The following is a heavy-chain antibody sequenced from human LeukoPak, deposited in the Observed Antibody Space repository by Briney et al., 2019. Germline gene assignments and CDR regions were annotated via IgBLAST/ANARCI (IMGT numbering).Heavy chain of an antibody. J-gene: IGHJ4*02. CDR3: SRGGSWSDY. D-gene: IGHD6-13*01. CDR1: GFTFSSYS. V-gene: IGHV3-21*01. CDR2: ISSSSSYI. Sequence: GGSLRLSCAASGFTFSSYSMKWLRQAPGKGLEWVSSISSSSSYIYYADSVKGRFTISRDNAKNSLYLQMNSLRAEDTAVYYCSRGGSWSDYWGQGTLVTVSS.